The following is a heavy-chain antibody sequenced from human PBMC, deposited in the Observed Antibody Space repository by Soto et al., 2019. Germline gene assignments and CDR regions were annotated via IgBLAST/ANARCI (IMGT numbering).Heavy chain of an antibody. Sequence: EVQLVESGGGLVQPGGSLRLSCAASGITVSNNYMSWFRQAPGKGLEWVSAISPAGDTYYADSVKGRFTISRDNSKNTLYFQMNSLRAEDTAVYYCARDRPGSGSYSYDYWGQGTLVTVSS. J-gene: IGHJ4*02. CDR3: ARDRPGSGSYSYDY. CDR1: GITVSNNY. D-gene: IGHD3-10*01. V-gene: IGHV3-66*01. CDR2: ISPAGDT.